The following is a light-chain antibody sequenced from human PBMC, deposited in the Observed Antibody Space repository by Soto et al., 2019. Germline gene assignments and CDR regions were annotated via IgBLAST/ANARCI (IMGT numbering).Light chain of an antibody. CDR3: QQSYSTRYT. CDR2: AAS. J-gene: IGKJ2*01. Sequence: DIQMTQSPSSLSASVGDRVTITCRASQSISSHLNWYQQKPGKAPKLLIYAASSLQSGVPSRFSGSGSGTEFTLTISSLQPEDFATYYCQQSYSTRYTFGQGTKLEIK. CDR1: QSISSH. V-gene: IGKV1-39*01.